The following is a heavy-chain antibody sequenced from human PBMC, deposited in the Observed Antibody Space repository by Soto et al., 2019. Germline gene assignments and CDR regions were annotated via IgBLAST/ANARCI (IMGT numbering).Heavy chain of an antibody. CDR3: ARGAYRGGQQDY. J-gene: IGHJ4*02. CDR2: ISSSSSYI. Sequence: EVQLVESGGGLVKPGGSLRLSCAASGFTFSSYSMNWVRQAPGKGLEWVSSISSSSSYIYYADSVKGRFTISRDNAKNSLDLQMNSLRAEDTAVYYCARGAYRGGQQDYWGQGTLVTVSS. V-gene: IGHV3-21*01. CDR1: GFTFSSYS. D-gene: IGHD2-15*01.